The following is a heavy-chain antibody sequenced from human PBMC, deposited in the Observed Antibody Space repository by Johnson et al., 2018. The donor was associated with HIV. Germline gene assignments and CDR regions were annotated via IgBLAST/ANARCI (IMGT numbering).Heavy chain of an antibody. D-gene: IGHD6-13*01. CDR3: AKCIWGSSLIDAFDI. J-gene: IGHJ3*02. V-gene: IGHV3-30-3*02. Sequence: QVHLVESGGGVVQPGRSLRLSCAASGFTFSSYAMHWVRQAPGKGLEWVAVISYDGSSKYYADSVKGRFTISRDNSKNTLHLQMNSLRAEDTAVYYCAKCIWGSSLIDAFDIWGQGTMVTVSS. CDR1: GFTFSSYA. CDR2: ISYDGSSK.